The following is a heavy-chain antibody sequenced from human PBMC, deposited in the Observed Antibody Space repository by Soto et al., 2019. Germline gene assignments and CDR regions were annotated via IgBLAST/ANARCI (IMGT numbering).Heavy chain of an antibody. J-gene: IGHJ4*02. CDR2: IDYSWNT. V-gene: IGHV4-59*01. CDR3: ARGAGWWDY. D-gene: IGHD2-15*01. CDR1: DDSMKNYY. Sequence: PSETLSLTCSVSDDSMKNYYWSWIRQPPGKGLEWIGYIDYSWNTNYNPSLKSRVSISVDTSKNQFSLRLNFVTAADTAMYYCARGAGWWDYWGQGIPVTVSS.